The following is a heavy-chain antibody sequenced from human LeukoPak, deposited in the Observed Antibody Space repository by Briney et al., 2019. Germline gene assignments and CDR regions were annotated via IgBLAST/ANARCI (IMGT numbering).Heavy chain of an antibody. CDR1: GGSISSYY. J-gene: IGHJ4*02. CDR3: ARTASIAARPHFDY. Sequence: SETLSLTCTVSGGSISSYYWSWIRQPAGKGLEWIGRIYTSGSTYYNPSLKSRVTISVDTSKNQFSLKLGSVTAADTAVYYCARTASIAARPHFDYWGQGTLVTVSS. D-gene: IGHD6-6*01. V-gene: IGHV4-4*07. CDR2: IYTSGST.